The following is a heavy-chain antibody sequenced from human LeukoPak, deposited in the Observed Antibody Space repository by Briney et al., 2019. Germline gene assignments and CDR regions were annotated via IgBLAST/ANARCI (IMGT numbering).Heavy chain of an antibody. J-gene: IGHJ4*02. Sequence: GGSLRLSCAASGFTFSSYSMEWVRQAPGKGLEWVSYISSSGSTIYYADSVKGRFTISRDNAKNSLYLQMNSLRAEDTAVYYCARWTTVTTAIDYWGQGTLVTVSS. CDR2: ISSSGSTI. D-gene: IGHD4-11*01. CDR1: GFTFSSYS. CDR3: ARWTTVTTAIDY. V-gene: IGHV3-48*04.